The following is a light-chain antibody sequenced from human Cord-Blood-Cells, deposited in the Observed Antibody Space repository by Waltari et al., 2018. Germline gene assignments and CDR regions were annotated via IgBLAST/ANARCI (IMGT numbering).Light chain of an antibody. J-gene: IGLJ3*02. CDR3: SSYAGSNNL. CDR1: SRDVGGYNY. Sequence: QSALTQPPSASGSPGPSVTISCTGTSRDVGGYNYVSWYQQHPGKAPKLMIYEVSKRPSGVPDRFSGSKSGNTASLTVSGLQAEDEADYYCSSYAGSNNLFGGGTKLTVL. V-gene: IGLV2-8*01. CDR2: EVS.